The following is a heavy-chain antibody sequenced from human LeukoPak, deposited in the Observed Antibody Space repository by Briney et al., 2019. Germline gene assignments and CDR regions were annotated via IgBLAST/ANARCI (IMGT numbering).Heavy chain of an antibody. CDR2: IYYSGST. CDR1: GGSISSSSHY. CDR3: ARVSANWHY. V-gene: IGHV4-39*07. J-gene: IGHJ4*02. Sequence: KPSETLSLTCTVSGGSISSSSHYWGWIRQPPGKGLEWIGSIYYSGSTYYNPSLKSRVTISVDTSKNQFSLKLSSVTAADTAVYYCARVSANWHYWGQGTLVTVSS. D-gene: IGHD1-1*01.